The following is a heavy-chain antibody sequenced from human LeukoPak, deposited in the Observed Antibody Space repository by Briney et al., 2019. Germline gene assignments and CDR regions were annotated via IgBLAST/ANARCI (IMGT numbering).Heavy chain of an antibody. V-gene: IGHV4-34*01. Sequence: SETLSLTCAVYGGSFSGYYWSWIRQPPGKGLEWIGEINHSGSTNYNPSLKSRVTISVVTSKNQFSLKLSSVTAADTAVYYCARFWNWNYGRFDYWGQGTLVTVSS. D-gene: IGHD1-7*01. CDR1: GGSFSGYY. CDR2: INHSGST. J-gene: IGHJ4*02. CDR3: ARFWNWNYGRFDY.